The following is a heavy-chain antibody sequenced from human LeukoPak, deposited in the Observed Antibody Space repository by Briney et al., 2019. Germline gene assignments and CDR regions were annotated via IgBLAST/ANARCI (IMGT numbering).Heavy chain of an antibody. D-gene: IGHD3-10*01. CDR1: GFTFSDYY. Sequence: TSGGSLRLSCAASGFTFSDYYMIWIRQAPGKGLECVSYISDNDTTIYNADSVKGRFTISRDNAKSTLYLQMNSLRVEDTAVYFCARVADSSFYYKKGYFDYWGQGTLVTVSS. V-gene: IGHV3-11*01. J-gene: IGHJ4*02. CDR3: ARVADSSFYYKKGYFDY. CDR2: ISDNDTTI.